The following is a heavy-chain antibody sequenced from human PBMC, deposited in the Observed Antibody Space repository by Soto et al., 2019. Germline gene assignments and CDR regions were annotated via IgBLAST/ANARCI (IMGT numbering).Heavy chain of an antibody. J-gene: IGHJ3*02. Sequence: SETLSLTCTVSGGSISSYYWSWIRQPPGKGLEWIGYIYYSGSTNYNPSLKSRVTISVDTSKNQFSLKLSSVTAADTAVYYCAREKPSGWYDAFDIWGQGTMVTVSS. D-gene: IGHD6-19*01. CDR3: AREKPSGWYDAFDI. CDR1: GGSISSYY. CDR2: IYYSGST. V-gene: IGHV4-59*01.